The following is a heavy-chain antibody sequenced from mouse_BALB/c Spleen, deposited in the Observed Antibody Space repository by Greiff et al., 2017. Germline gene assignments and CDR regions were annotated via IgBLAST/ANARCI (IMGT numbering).Heavy chain of an antibody. CDR1: GFNIKDYY. V-gene: IGHV14-1*02. Sequence: VQLQQSGAELVRPGALVKLSCKASGFNIKDYYMHWVKQRPEQGLEWIGWIDPENGNTIYDPKFQGKASITADTSSNTAYLQLSSLTSEDTAVYYCARSRGYDGYWYFDVWGAGTTVTVSS. CDR2: IDPENGNT. CDR3: ARSRGYDGYWYFDV. J-gene: IGHJ1*01. D-gene: IGHD2-2*01.